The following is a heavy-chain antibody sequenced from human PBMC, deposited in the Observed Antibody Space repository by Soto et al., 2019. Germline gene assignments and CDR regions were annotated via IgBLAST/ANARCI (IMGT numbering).Heavy chain of an antibody. CDR3: ARTDCSSSDCPRDLVGAVTMDY. CDR2: VWYDGTDK. CDR1: GFPFSTYA. Sequence: GGSLRLSCAAFGFPFSTYAMHWARQAPGKGREWVAVVWYDGTDKNYADSVKGRFTISRDNSKSTLYLQMDHLRVEDTGVYHCARTDCSSSDCPRDLVGAVTMDYWGQGTPVTVS. V-gene: IGHV3-33*01. J-gene: IGHJ4*02. D-gene: IGHD2-2*01.